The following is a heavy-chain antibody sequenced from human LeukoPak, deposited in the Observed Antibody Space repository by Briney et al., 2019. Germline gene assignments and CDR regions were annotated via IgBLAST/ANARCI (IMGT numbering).Heavy chain of an antibody. CDR1: GFTVSPNY. V-gene: IGHV3-53*01. CDR2: IYGGGST. CDR3: ASASCSGSSCYSGYFDY. D-gene: IGHD2-15*01. Sequence: GGSLRLSCAAPGFTVSPNYMSWVRQAPGKGLEWVSVIYGGGSTYYADSVRDRFTISRDNSKNTLYLQMNSLRVEDTAVYYCASASCSGSSCYSGYFDYWGQGTLVTVSS. J-gene: IGHJ4*02.